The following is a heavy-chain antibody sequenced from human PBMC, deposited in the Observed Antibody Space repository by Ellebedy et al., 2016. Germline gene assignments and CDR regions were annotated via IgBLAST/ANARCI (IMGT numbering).Heavy chain of an antibody. D-gene: IGHD3-3*01. J-gene: IGHJ4*02. Sequence: ASVKVSXXASGYTFLNYDINWVRQAPGQGLEWMGGSSDTNYAQKFQGRLTMTKDTSTRTGYMELRSLRSDDTAVYYCARNSHDGVRILEAYYHPWGQGTLVTVSS. V-gene: IGHV1-18*01. CDR2: SSDT. CDR3: ARNSHDGVRILEAYYHP. CDR1: GYTFLNYD.